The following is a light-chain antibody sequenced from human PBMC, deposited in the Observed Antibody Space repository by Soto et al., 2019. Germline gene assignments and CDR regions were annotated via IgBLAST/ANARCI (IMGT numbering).Light chain of an antibody. J-gene: IGKJ1*01. Sequence: DIQMTQSPTSLSASVGDRVTITCRASQGIRNYVAWYQQIPGKAPKLLIYAASTLQSGVPSRFSGSGSGTDFTLTINGLQPEDVATYYCQQYKSYSRTFGQGTKVEIK. CDR2: AAS. CDR3: QQYKSYSRT. V-gene: IGKV1-27*01. CDR1: QGIRNY.